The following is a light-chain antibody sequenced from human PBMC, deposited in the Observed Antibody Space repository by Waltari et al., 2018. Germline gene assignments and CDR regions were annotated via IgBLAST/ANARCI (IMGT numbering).Light chain of an antibody. CDR1: QSVDNY. CDR2: DAS. CDR3: HQHYSIPFT. Sequence: ETVLTQSPATLSLSPGERATLSCRASQSVDNYLAWYQQKPGQAPRLLIYDASNRATGIPARFSGSGSGTDFTLTISSLQAEDVAVYYCHQHYSIPFTFGPGTKVDIK. J-gene: IGKJ3*01. V-gene: IGKV3-11*01.